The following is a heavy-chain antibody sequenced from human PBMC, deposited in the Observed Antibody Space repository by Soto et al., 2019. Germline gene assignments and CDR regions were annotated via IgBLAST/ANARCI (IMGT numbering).Heavy chain of an antibody. J-gene: IGHJ4*02. CDR3: AHRCNYGLLAY. V-gene: IGHV2-5*02. CDR2: IYWDDNK. CDR1: GFSLSTTGVG. Sequence: QITLKESGPTLVKPTQTLTLTCTFSGFSLSTTGVGVGWIRQPPGKALEWLALIYWDDNKLYSPSLRSRLTITKDTSKNQVVLTMTNMDPVDTATYYCAHRCNYGLLAYWGQGTLVTVSS. D-gene: IGHD3-10*01.